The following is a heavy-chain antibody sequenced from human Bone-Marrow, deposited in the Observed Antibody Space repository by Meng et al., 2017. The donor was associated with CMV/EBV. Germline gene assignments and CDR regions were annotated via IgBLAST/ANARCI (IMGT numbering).Heavy chain of an antibody. CDR3: ARGYCSSTSCYFWVDV. Sequence: GESLKISCAASGFTFSSYSMNWVRQAPGEGLEWVSSISSSSSYIYYADSVKGRFTISRDNAKNSLYLQMNSLRAEDTAVYYCARGYCSSTSCYFWVDVWGQGTTVTVSS. CDR2: ISSSSSYI. D-gene: IGHD2-2*01. J-gene: IGHJ6*01. CDR1: GFTFSSYS. V-gene: IGHV3-21*01.